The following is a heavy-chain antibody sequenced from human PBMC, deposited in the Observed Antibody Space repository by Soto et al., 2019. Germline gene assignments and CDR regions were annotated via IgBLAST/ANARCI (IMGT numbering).Heavy chain of an antibody. CDR1: GGSISSYY. D-gene: IGHD3-22*01. CDR2: IYYSGST. Sequence: ASETLSLTCTVSGGSISSYYWSWIRQPPGKGLEWIGYIYYSGSTNYNPSLKSRVTISVDTSKNQFSLKLSSVTAADTAVYYCARGLADYYDSSGLWFDPWGQGTLVTSPQ. CDR3: ARGLADYYDSSGLWFDP. J-gene: IGHJ5*02. V-gene: IGHV4-59*01.